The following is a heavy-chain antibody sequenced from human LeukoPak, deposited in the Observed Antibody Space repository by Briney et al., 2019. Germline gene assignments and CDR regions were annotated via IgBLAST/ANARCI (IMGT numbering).Heavy chain of an antibody. CDR2: INPKSGGT. CDR1: GYTFTGYY. D-gene: IGHD6-6*01. Sequence: ASVKVSCKASGYTFTGYYIHWVRQAPGQGLEWMGWINPKSGGTNYAQRFQGRVTMTRDTSTTTAYMELSRLRSDDTAVYYCARDSSITTRAWSHWGQGTLVTVSS. J-gene: IGHJ4*02. V-gene: IGHV1-2*02. CDR3: ARDSSITTRAWSH.